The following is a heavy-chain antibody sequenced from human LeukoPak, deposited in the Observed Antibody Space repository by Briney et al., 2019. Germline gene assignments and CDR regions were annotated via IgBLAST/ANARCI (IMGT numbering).Heavy chain of an antibody. CDR1: GFTFSSYA. J-gene: IGHJ4*02. CDR3: AKVPASRWFFDY. Sequence: GRSLRLSCAASGFTFSSYAMSWVRQTPGKGLEWVSTISGSGNNTYYADSVKGRFTISRDSSKNTMYLQMNSLRAEDTAVYYCAKVPASRWFFDYWGQGTLVTVSS. D-gene: IGHD2-15*01. V-gene: IGHV3-23*01. CDR2: ISGSGNNT.